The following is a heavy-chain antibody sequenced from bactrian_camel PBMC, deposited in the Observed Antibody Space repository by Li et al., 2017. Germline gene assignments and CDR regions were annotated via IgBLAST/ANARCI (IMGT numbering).Heavy chain of an antibody. D-gene: IGHD1*01. CDR2: IGTGSANT. V-gene: IGHV3-3*01. CDR1: GYTFGNNC. J-gene: IGHJ4*01. Sequence: HVQLVESGGGTVQAGGSLRLSCAVAGYTFGNNCMGWFRQAPGKEREGVAAIGTGSANTYYFDSAKGRFTISQDNAQKMVYLQMESLKPEDTAMYYCAADCYWSSGRWDAPYWGQGTQVTVS. CDR3: AADCYWSSGRWDAPY.